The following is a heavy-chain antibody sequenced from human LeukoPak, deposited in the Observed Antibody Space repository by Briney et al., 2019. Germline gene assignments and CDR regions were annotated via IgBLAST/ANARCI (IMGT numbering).Heavy chain of an antibody. J-gene: IGHJ4*02. CDR2: ISAYNGNT. D-gene: IGHD3-9*01. Sequence: ASVKVSCKASGYRFTSYGISWVRQAPGQGLEWMGWISAYNGNTNYAQKLQGRVTMTTDTSTSTAYMELRSLRSDDTAVFYCARGGDGDILTGLVFDYWGQGTLVTVSS. CDR1: GYRFTSYG. CDR3: ARGGDGDILTGLVFDY. V-gene: IGHV1-18*01.